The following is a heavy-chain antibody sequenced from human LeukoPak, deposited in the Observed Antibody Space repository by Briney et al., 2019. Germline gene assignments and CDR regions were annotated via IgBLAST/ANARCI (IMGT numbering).Heavy chain of an antibody. D-gene: IGHD3-16*01. CDR1: GYTFTDYY. CDR3: ARDYVGDNWFDP. Sequence: ASVNVSCQASGYTFTDYYMHWVRPAPGQGLEWMGWISPNSGGTNYAQKFQGRVTMTRDTSISTAYMEVSRLRSDDTAVYYCARDYVGDNWFDPWGQGTLVTVSS. J-gene: IGHJ5*02. V-gene: IGHV1-2*02. CDR2: ISPNSGGT.